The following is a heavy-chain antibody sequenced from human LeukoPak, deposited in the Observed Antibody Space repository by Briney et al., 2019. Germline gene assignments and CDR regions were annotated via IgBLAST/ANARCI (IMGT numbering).Heavy chain of an antibody. J-gene: IGHJ4*02. Sequence: PSETLSLTCTVSGGSISSYYWSWIRQPPGKGLEWIAYISDIGSINYNPSLKSRVTISLDTSKNQFSLKLSSVTAADTAVYYCAGHHPRNTVDFWGQGTLVTVSS. D-gene: IGHD2/OR15-2a*01. V-gene: IGHV4-59*08. CDR3: AGHHPRNTVDF. CDR1: GGSISSYY. CDR2: ISDIGSI.